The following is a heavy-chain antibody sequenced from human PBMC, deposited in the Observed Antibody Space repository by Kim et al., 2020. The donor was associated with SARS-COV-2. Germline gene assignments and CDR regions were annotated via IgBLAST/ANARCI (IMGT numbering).Heavy chain of an antibody. CDR3: ARGGYTYAYGHEY. Sequence: GGSLRLSCAASGFLFENYAMTWVRQAPGKGLEWVSGIDWNGGTTGYAESVKGRFTISRDNAKNSLYLQVNSLRVEDTALYYCARGGYTYAYGHEYWGQGTLVTVSS. V-gene: IGHV3-20*04. J-gene: IGHJ4*02. CDR2: IDWNGGTT. CDR1: GFLFENYA. D-gene: IGHD5-18*01.